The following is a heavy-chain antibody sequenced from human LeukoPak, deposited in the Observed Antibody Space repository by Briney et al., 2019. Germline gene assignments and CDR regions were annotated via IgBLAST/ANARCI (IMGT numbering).Heavy chain of an antibody. D-gene: IGHD2-2*01. V-gene: IGHV3-23*01. CDR2: ISGGRGNT. CDR3: ARGETSSYDY. CDR1: GFTFRSYA. Sequence: GGSLRLSCAASGFTFRSYAMTWVRQAPGKGLEWVSAISGGRGNTYYADSVKGRFTISRDNSKNTLYLQMNSLRAEDTAVYYCARGETSSYDYWGQGTLVTVSS. J-gene: IGHJ4*02.